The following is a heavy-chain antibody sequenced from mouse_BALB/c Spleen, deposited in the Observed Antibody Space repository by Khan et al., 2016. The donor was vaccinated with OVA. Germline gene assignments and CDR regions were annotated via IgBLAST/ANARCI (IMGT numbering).Heavy chain of an antibody. V-gene: IGHV3-2*02. D-gene: IGHD1-2*01. Sequence: VQLQQSGPGLVKPSQSLSLTCTVTGYSITSGYGWNWIRQFPGNKLEWMGYISYSGCTNYNPSLKSRISITRDTSKNQFFLQLNSVTTEDTATYYCARTARIKYWGQGTTLRVSS. CDR1: GYSITSGYG. CDR2: ISYSGCT. J-gene: IGHJ2*01. CDR3: ARTARIKY.